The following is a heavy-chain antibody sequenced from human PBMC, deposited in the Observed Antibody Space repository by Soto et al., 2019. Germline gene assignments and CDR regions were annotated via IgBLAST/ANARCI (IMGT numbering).Heavy chain of an antibody. CDR2: ISYDGSDK. CDR1: GFTLGSYYA. Sequence: PGGSLRLSCAASGFTLGSYYAMHWVRQAPGKGLEWVAVISYDGSDKHYADSVKGRFTISSDNSENTLYLQMNSLRVEDTAVYYCARSSATPNGWWGYGLDVWGQGTTVTVSS. J-gene: IGHJ6*02. D-gene: IGHD2-15*01. CDR3: ARSSATPNGWWGYGLDV. V-gene: IGHV3-30*04.